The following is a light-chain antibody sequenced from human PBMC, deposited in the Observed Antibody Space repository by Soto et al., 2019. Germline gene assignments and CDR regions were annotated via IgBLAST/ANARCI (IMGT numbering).Light chain of an antibody. CDR1: SSNIGNNY. V-gene: IGLV1-51*01. CDR3: ATWDRSLSVGV. Sequence: QSVLTQPPSVSAAPGQKVTISCSGSSSNIGNNYVFWYQQLPGTAPKLLIYDNDKRPSGIPDRSSGSKSGTSATLGITGLQTGDEADYYCATWDRSLSVGVFGGGTKLTVL. CDR2: DND. J-gene: IGLJ2*01.